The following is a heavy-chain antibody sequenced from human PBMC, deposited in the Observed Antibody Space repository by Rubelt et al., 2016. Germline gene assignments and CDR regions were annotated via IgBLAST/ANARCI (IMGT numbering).Heavy chain of an antibody. CDR1: GGSFSTHY. CDR3: ARASRSRGQGGFDY. J-gene: IGHJ4*02. D-gene: IGHD3-10*01. Sequence: QVQLHQWGAGLLKPSETLSLTCGVSGGSFSTHYWAWIRQPPGKGLEWIGYIYYSGSTNYNPSLKSRVTISLDTSKNQFSLNLSSVTAADTAVYYCARASRSRGQGGFDYWGQGTLVTVSS. CDR2: IYYSGST. V-gene: IGHV4-34*11.